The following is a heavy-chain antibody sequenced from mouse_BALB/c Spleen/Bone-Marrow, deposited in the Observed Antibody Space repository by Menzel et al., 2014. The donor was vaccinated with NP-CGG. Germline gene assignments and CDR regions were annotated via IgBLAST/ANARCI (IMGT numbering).Heavy chain of an antibody. Sequence: VQLQQSGAGLVRPGASVKLSCKASGYTFTSFWMNWVKQRPDQGLEWIGRIDPYDSITHYNRIFKDKAILTVDKSSSTAYMQLRSVASEDSAGYCWSRGLLGLDYWGQGTALTGSS. CDR1: GYTFTSFW. D-gene: IGHD1-2*01. CDR2: IDPYDSIT. V-gene: IGHV1-52*01. CDR3: SRGLLGLDY. J-gene: IGHJ2*01.